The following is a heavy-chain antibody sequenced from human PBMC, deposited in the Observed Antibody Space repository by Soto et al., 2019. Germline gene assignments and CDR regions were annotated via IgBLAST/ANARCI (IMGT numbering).Heavy chain of an antibody. CDR3: ARQIGDDPFDI. CDR1: GGSISTYY. D-gene: IGHD3-3*01. CDR2: IYRTGST. Sequence: SETLSLTCTVSGGSISTYYWNWIRLSPGKGLEWIGYIYRTGSTHYNPSLNGRVAISSDTSRKRFSLKLNSVTAADTAVYFCARQIGDDPFDIWGQGTMVTVSS. V-gene: IGHV4-59*08. J-gene: IGHJ3*02.